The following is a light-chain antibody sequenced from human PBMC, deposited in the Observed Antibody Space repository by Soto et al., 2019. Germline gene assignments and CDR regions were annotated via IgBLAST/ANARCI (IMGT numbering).Light chain of an antibody. Sequence: EIVMTQSPATLSVSPGERATLSCRASQSVGTNLAWYQQKPGQAPRLLIYGASTRATDIPARFSASGSGTEFTLTLSSLQSEDFVVYYCQQYNNWPPPITFGQGTRLEIK. CDR1: QSVGTN. J-gene: IGKJ5*01. V-gene: IGKV3-15*01. CDR2: GAS. CDR3: QQYNNWPPPIT.